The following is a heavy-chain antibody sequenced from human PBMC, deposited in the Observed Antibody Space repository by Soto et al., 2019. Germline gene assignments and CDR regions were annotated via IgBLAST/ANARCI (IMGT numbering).Heavy chain of an antibody. CDR1: GGTFSSYS. D-gene: IGHD1-7*01. CDR3: ARGVGNSAPDY. V-gene: IGHV1-3*01. Sequence: ASVKVSCKPSGGTFSSYSFSWVRQVPGQRLEWMGGINAGNGDPKYSQNFQDRVTITRDKSASTVYMELSSLRSEDTAVYYCARGVGNSAPDYWGQGTLVTVSS. CDR2: INAGNGDP. J-gene: IGHJ4*02.